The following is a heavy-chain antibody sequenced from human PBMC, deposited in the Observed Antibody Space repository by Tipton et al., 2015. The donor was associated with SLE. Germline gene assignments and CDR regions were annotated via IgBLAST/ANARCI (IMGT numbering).Heavy chain of an antibody. CDR3: VGGNFNYEDAVDV. Sequence: SGVIFSTLAMSWVRQAPGKGLEWVSGIRGSGGSTYYADSVKGRCTISRDNAKKSLSLQMNSLRAEDTAVYYCVGGNFNYEDAVDVWGRGTMVTVSS. V-gene: IGHV3-23*01. CDR1: GVIFSTLA. J-gene: IGHJ3*01. D-gene: IGHD1-7*01. CDR2: IRGSGGST.